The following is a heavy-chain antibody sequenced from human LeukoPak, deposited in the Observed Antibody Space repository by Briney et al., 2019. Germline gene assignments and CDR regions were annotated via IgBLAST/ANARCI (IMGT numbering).Heavy chain of an antibody. J-gene: IGHJ5*02. CDR3: ARLGTSCYRGCRWFDP. CDR2: INHSGST. Sequence: PSETLSLTCAVYGGSFSGYYWSWIRQPPGKGLEWIGEINHSGSTNYNPSLKSRVTISVDTSKNQFSLKLSSVTAADTAVYYCARLGTSCYRGCRWFDPWGQGTLVTVSS. CDR1: GGSFSGYY. D-gene: IGHD2-2*02. V-gene: IGHV4-34*01.